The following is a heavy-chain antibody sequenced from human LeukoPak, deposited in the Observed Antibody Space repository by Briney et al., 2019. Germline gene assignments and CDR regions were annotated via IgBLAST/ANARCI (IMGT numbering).Heavy chain of an antibody. CDR2: IYPGDSDT. CDR1: VYCFTSYW. J-gene: IGHJ4*02. CDR3: ARRDARGLMGGLEC. V-gene: IGHV5-51*01. Sequence: PGESLKISCKGSVYCFTSYWIGWVRQMPGKGVEWMGIIYPGDSDTRYSPSFQGQVTISADKSISTAYLQWSSRTASNSAMSCSARRDARGLMGGLECWRQGTLVTVSS. D-gene: IGHD1-26*01.